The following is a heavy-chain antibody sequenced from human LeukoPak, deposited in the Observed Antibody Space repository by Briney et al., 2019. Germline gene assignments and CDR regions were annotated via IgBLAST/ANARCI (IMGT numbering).Heavy chain of an antibody. V-gene: IGHV4-59*08. CDR1: GGSISSYY. D-gene: IGHD6-19*01. J-gene: IGHJ4*02. CDR3: PRHSSGYLGYFDY. Sequence: SETLSLTCTVSGGSISSYYWSWIRQPPGKGLEWIGYIYYSGSTNYNPSLKSRVTISVDTSKNQFSLKLSSVTAADTAVYYCPRHSSGYLGYFDYWGQGTLVTVSS. CDR2: IYYSGST.